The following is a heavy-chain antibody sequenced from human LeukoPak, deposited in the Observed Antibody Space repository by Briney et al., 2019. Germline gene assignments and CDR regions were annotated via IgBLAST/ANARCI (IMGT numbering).Heavy chain of an antibody. CDR2: ISSDGSST. D-gene: IGHD7-27*01. CDR1: GFTFSDSW. V-gene: IGHV3-74*01. Sequence: GGSLRLSCAASGFTFSDSWMRWVRQAPGKGLVWVSRISSDGSSTSYADSVKGRFTISRDNAKNTLYLQMNSLRVEDTAVYYCATDYWGSINYWGQGSLVTVSS. J-gene: IGHJ4*02. CDR3: ATDYWGSINY.